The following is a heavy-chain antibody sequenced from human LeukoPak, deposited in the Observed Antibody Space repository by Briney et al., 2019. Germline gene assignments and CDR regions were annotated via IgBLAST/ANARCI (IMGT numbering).Heavy chain of an antibody. CDR2: IYSSGST. Sequence: SQTLSLTCTVSGGSISSGSYYWSWIRQPAGKGLEWIGRIYSSGSTNYNPSLKSRVTISVDTSKNQFSLKLGSVTAADTAVYYCARDRYGSSYRFDPWGQGTLVTVSS. CDR1: GGSISSGSYY. V-gene: IGHV4-61*02. CDR3: ARDRYGSSYRFDP. D-gene: IGHD6-13*01. J-gene: IGHJ5*02.